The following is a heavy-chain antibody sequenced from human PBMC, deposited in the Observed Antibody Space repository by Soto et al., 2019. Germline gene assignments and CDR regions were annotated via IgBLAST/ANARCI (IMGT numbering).Heavy chain of an antibody. V-gene: IGHV1-46*01. CDR3: AGPARFLEWLSPRRPKHYYYYGMDV. CDR2: INPSGGST. D-gene: IGHD3-3*01. Sequence: ASVKGACKASGYTITSYHMHWVRHAPGQGLEWMGIINPSGGSTSYAQKFQGRVTMTRDTSTSTVYMELSSLRSEDTAVYYCAGPARFLEWLSPRRPKHYYYYGMDVWGQGTTVTVSS. J-gene: IGHJ6*02. CDR1: GYTITSYH.